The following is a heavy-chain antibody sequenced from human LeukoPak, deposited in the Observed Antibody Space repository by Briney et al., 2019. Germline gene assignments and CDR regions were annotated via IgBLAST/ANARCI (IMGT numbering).Heavy chain of an antibody. CDR1: VGSISSSSYY. D-gene: IGHD1-26*01. J-gene: IGHJ4*02. CDR2: IYYSGST. V-gene: IGHV4-39*07. CDR3: ARTTDY. Sequence: SETLSLTCSVSVGSISSSSYYWGWIRQPPGKGLEWIGSIYYSGSTYYNPSLKSRVTISVDTSKNQFSLKLSSVTAADTAVYYCARTTDYWGQGTLVTVSS.